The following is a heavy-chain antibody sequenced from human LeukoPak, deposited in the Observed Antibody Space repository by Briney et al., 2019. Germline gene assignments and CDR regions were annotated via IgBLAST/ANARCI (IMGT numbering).Heavy chain of an antibody. J-gene: IGHJ4*02. CDR3: ARDAAMTTVTTDY. Sequence: PGGSLRLSCAASGFTFSDYYMSWTRQAPGKGLEWVSYINSSGSTIYYADSVKGRFTISRDNAKNSLYLQMNSLRAEDTAVYYCARDAAMTTVTTDYWGQGTLVTVSS. CDR2: INSSGSTI. V-gene: IGHV3-11*01. CDR1: GFTFSDYY. D-gene: IGHD4-17*01.